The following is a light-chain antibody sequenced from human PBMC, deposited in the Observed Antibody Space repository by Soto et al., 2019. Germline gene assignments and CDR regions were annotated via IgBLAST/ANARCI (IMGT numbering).Light chain of an antibody. V-gene: IGLV2-14*01. Sequence: QSVLTQPASVSGSPGQSLTISCTGTSSDVGGYNYVSWYQQHPGKAPKLMIYDVSNRPSGVSNRFSGSKSGNTASLTISGLQAEDEADYYCSSYTSSSRVFGGGTKLTVL. J-gene: IGLJ2*01. CDR1: SSDVGGYNY. CDR3: SSYTSSSRV. CDR2: DVS.